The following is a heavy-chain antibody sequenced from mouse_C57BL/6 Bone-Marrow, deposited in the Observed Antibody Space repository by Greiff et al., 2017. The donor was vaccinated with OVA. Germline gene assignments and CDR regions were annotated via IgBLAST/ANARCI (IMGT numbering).Heavy chain of an antibody. J-gene: IGHJ3*01. CDR1: EYEFPSHD. Sequence: EVQLVESGGGLVQPGESLKLSCESNEYEFPSHDMSWVRKTPEKRLELVAAINSDGGSTYYPDTMERRFIISRDNTKKTLYLKMSSLRSEDTAVYYCADGYDGAWFAYWGQGTLVTVSA. CDR2: INSDGGST. CDR3: ADGYDGAWFAY. V-gene: IGHV5-2*01. D-gene: IGHD2-2*01.